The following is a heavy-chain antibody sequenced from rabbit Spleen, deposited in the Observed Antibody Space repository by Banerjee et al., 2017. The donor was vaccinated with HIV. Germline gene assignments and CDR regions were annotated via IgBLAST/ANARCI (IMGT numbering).Heavy chain of an antibody. CDR3: ARDLAGVIGWNFNL. Sequence: QSLEESGGGLVQPEGSLTLTCTASGFSFNRYYMSWVRQAPGKGLEWIATIVTGSSGKLWYADWARGRFTISKTSSTTVTLQMTSLTVADTATYFCARDLAGVIGWNFNLWGPGTLVTVS. CDR1: GFSFNRYY. D-gene: IGHD4-1*01. CDR2: IVTGSSGKL. V-gene: IGHV1S40*01. J-gene: IGHJ4*01.